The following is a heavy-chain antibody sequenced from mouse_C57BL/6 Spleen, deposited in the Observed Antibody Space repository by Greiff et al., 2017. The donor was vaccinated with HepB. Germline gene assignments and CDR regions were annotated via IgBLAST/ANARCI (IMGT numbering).Heavy chain of an antibody. CDR2: IDPSDSYT. J-gene: IGHJ2*01. Sequence: VQLQQPGAELVRPGTSVKLSCKASGYTFTSYWMHWVKQRPGQGLEWIGVIDPSDSYTNYNQKFKGKATLTVDTSSSTAYMQLSSLTSEDSAVYYCARDAPFDYWGQGTTLTVSS. V-gene: IGHV1-59*01. CDR3: ARDAPFDY. CDR1: GYTFTSYW.